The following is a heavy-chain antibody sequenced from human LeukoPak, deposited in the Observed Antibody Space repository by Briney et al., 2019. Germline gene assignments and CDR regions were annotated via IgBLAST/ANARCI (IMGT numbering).Heavy chain of an antibody. CDR1: GGTFSSYA. Sequence: SVKVSCKASGGTFSSYAISWVRQAPGQGLEWMGRIIPILGIANYAQKSQGRVTITADKSTSTAYMELSSLRSEDTAVYYCARDSTVTIEYYYGMDVWGQGTTVTVSS. D-gene: IGHD4-17*01. CDR2: IIPILGIA. V-gene: IGHV1-69*04. J-gene: IGHJ6*02. CDR3: ARDSTVTIEYYYGMDV.